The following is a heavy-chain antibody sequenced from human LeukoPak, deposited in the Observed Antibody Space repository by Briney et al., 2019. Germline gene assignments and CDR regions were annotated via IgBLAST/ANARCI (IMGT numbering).Heavy chain of an antibody. CDR3: AKDFYGGNGGFDY. V-gene: IGHV3-30*18. D-gene: IGHD4-23*01. CDR2: ISYDGSNK. CDR1: GFTFSSYG. Sequence: PGGSLRLSCAASGFTFSSYGMHWVRQAPGKGLEWVAVISYDGSNKYYADSVKGRFTISRDNSKNTLYLQMNSLRAEDTAVYYCAKDFYGGNGGFDYWGQGTLVTVSS. J-gene: IGHJ4*02.